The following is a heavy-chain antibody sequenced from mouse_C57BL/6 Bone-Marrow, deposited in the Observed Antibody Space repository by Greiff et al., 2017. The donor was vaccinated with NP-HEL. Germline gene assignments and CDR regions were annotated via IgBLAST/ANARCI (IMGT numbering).Heavy chain of an antibody. D-gene: IGHD1-1*01. J-gene: IGHJ2*01. V-gene: IGHV1-69*01. CDR3: ARKGALTTVVATIPYYFDY. Sequence: QVQLQQPGAELVMPGASVKLSCKASGYTFTSYWMHWVKQRPGQGLEWIGEIDPSDSYTNYNQQFKGKSTLTVDKSSSTAYMPLSSLTSEDSAVYYCARKGALTTVVATIPYYFDYWGQGTTLTVSS. CDR2: IDPSDSYT. CDR1: GYTFTSYW.